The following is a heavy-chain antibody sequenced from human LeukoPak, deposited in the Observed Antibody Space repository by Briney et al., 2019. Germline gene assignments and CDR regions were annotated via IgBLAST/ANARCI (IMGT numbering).Heavy chain of an antibody. CDR1: GGSINSYY. V-gene: IGHV4-59*01. J-gene: IGHJ4*02. Sequence: PSETLSLTCTVSGGSINSYYWSWIRQPPGKGLEWIGFIYYSGTTNYNPSLKSRVTISVDTSNNQLSLKLSSVTAADTAVYYCARESPACGGGSCYDYWGQGTLVTVSS. CDR3: ARESPACGGGSCYDY. CDR2: IYYSGTT. D-gene: IGHD2-15*01.